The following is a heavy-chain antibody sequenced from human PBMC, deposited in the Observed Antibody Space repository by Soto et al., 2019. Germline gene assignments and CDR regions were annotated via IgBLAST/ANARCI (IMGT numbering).Heavy chain of an antibody. J-gene: IGHJ3*02. V-gene: IGHV3-20*01. CDR2: INWNGGST. Sequence: GGSLRLSCAASGFTFDDYGMSWVRQAPGKGLEWVSGINWNGGSTGYADSVKGRFTISRDNAKNSLYLQMNSLRAEDTALYHCARGARSSGGGYRAFDIWGQGTMVTVSS. D-gene: IGHD2-15*01. CDR3: ARGARSSGGGYRAFDI. CDR1: GFTFDDYG.